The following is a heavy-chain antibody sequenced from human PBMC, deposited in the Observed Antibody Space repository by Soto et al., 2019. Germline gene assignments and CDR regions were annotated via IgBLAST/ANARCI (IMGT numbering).Heavy chain of an antibody. CDR2: INHSGST. CDR3: ARGLPYCTKGFCYNFFDY. J-gene: IGHJ4*02. D-gene: IGHD2-8*01. V-gene: IGHV4-34*01. Sequence: PAETLSLTCAGYGGSFSVYYWSWIRQPPGKWLEWIGEINHSGSTNYTPSLKSRVTISVDTSKNQFSLKLSSVTAADTAVYYCARGLPYCTKGFCYNFFDYWRQGALVTVSS. CDR1: GGSFSVYY.